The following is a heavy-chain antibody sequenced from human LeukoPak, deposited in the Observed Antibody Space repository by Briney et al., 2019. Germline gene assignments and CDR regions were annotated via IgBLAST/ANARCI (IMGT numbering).Heavy chain of an antibody. J-gene: IGHJ3*02. CDR3: AREPPYYDSSGSHDAFDI. D-gene: IGHD3-22*01. CDR1: GFTFSSYA. V-gene: IGHV3-23*01. CDR2: ISGSGGST. Sequence: PGGSLRLSCAASGFTFSSYAMSWVRQAPGKGLEWVSAISGSGGSTYYADSVKGRFTISRDNSKNTLYLQMNSLRAEDTAVYYCAREPPYYDSSGSHDAFDIWGQGTMVTVSS.